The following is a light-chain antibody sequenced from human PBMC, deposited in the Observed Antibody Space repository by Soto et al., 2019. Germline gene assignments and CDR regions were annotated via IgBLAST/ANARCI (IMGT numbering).Light chain of an antibody. CDR3: ASYAGNSRYV. Sequence: QSPLTQPPSASGSPGQPVTISRTGVSSGAGDYDYVLWYQQEPAKAPQRINFDVKKRPSGAHDRFSGSKSGNTASLTVSRLQAEDEGVYFCASYAGNSRYVFGSGTKV. J-gene: IGLJ1*01. V-gene: IGLV2-8*01. CDR2: DVK. CDR1: SSGAGDYDY.